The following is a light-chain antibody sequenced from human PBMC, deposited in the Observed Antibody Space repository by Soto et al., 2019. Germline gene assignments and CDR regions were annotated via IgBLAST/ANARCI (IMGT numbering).Light chain of an antibody. V-gene: IGKV3-20*01. CDR3: QLYGSSPLYT. CDR2: GAS. Sequence: IVLTQSPGTLSLSPGERATLSCRTSHSVSSNYVAWYQQKPGQAPRLLIYGASGRATGLPDRFGGSASGTDFTLTISRLEPEDFAVYYCQLYGSSPLYTFGQGTKLEIK. CDR1: HSVSSNY. J-gene: IGKJ2*01.